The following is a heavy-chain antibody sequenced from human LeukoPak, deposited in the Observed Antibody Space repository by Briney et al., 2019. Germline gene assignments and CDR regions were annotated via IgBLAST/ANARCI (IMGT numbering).Heavy chain of an antibody. Sequence: GGSLRLSCAASGFTFSSYAMSWVRQAPGKGLEWVSAISGSGGSTYYADSVKGRFTISRDNSKNTLYLQMNSLRAEDTAVYYRAKDILITMVRGVIPHDAFDIWGQGTMVTVSS. D-gene: IGHD3-10*01. V-gene: IGHV3-23*01. J-gene: IGHJ3*02. CDR1: GFTFSSYA. CDR3: AKDILITMVRGVIPHDAFDI. CDR2: ISGSGGST.